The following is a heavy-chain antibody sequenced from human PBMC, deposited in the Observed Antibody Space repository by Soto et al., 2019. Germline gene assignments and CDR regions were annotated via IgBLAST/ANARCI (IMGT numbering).Heavy chain of an antibody. D-gene: IGHD2-21*01. CDR1: GFPFSLSW. J-gene: IGHJ3*02. CDR2: INSDGSIT. CDR3: ARDLENCGGECSSAFDI. Sequence: EAQLEESGGGLVQPGGSLRLSWAPPGFPFSLSWWHGARQVLGNRREWVSRINSDGSITTYADSVKGRFTISRDNAKKTLYLQMNSLTAADTAVYYCARDLENCGGECSSAFDIWGQGTMVTVSS. V-gene: IGHV3-74*01.